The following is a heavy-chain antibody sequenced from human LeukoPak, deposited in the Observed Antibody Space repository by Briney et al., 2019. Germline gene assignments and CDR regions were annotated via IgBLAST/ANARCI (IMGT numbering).Heavy chain of an antibody. V-gene: IGHV3-21*01. J-gene: IGHJ4*02. CDR2: ISSSSSYI. CDR1: GFTFSSYS. D-gene: IGHD6-13*01. CDR3: ARDRAAAGYN. Sequence: PGGSLRLSCAASGFTFSSYSMYWVRQAPGKGLEWVSSISSSSSYIYYADSVKGRFTISRDNAKNSLYLQMNSLRAEDTAVYYCARDRAAAGYNWGQGTLVTVSS.